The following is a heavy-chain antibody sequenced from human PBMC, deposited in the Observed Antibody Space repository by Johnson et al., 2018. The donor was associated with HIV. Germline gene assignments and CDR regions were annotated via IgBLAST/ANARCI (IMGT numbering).Heavy chain of an antibody. J-gene: IGHJ3*02. V-gene: IGHV3-11*04. CDR3: ARVGVILVTPSDAFDI. CDR1: GFTFSDYY. D-gene: IGHD2-8*02. Sequence: QVQLVESGGGLVKPGGSLRLSCAASGFTFSDYYMTWIRQAPGKGLEWVSYISSSGSTIYYADSVKGRLTISRDNANNSLYLRMNGLRAEDTAVYYCARVGVILVTPSDAFDIWGQGTMVTVSS. CDR2: ISSSGSTI.